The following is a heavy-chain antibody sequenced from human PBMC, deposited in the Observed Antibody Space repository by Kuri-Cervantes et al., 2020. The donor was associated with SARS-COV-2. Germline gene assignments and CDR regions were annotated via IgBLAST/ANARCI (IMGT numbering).Heavy chain of an antibody. Sequence: GSLRLSCAASGFTFSSYSMNWVRQPPGKGLEWIGYIYYSGSTNYNPSLKSRVTISVDTSKNQFSLKLSSVTAADTAVYYCARDWGYSYAEGAFDIWGQGTMVTVSS. CDR1: GFTFSSYS. D-gene: IGHD5-18*01. CDR3: ARDWGYSYAEGAFDI. V-gene: IGHV4-59*01. J-gene: IGHJ3*02. CDR2: IYYSGST.